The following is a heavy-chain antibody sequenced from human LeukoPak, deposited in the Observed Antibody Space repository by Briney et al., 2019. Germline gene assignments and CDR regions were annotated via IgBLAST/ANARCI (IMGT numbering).Heavy chain of an antibody. V-gene: IGHV1-18*01. D-gene: IGHD3-10*01. Sequence: ASVKVSCKASGYTFTSYGISWVRQAPGQGLEWMGWISAYNGNTNYAQKLQGRVTMTTDTSTSTAYMELRSLRSDDTAVYYCARDFASFGYSSGSYYNNPPFDYWGQGTLVTVSS. CDR3: ARDFASFGYSSGSYYNNPPFDY. J-gene: IGHJ4*02. CDR1: GYTFTSYG. CDR2: ISAYNGNT.